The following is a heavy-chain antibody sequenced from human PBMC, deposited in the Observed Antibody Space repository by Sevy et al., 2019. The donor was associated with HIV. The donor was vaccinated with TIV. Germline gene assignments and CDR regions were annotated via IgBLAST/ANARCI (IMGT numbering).Heavy chain of an antibody. CDR1: GFTFSTYW. Sequence: GGSLRLSCAASGFTFSTYWMFWVRQAPGKGLVWVSRINTDSRTTTYADSVKGRFTISRDNAKNTVYLQMNSLRADDTAMYYCARDQDGGPVFTPGDGFDFWGQGTLVTVSS. D-gene: IGHD3-16*01. CDR3: ARDQDGGPVFTPGDGFDF. CDR2: INTDSRTT. V-gene: IGHV3-74*01. J-gene: IGHJ3*01.